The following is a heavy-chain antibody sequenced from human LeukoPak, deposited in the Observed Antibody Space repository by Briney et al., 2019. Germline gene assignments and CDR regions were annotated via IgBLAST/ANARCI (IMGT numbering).Heavy chain of an antibody. V-gene: IGHV3-30*04. J-gene: IGHJ4*02. CDR3: ASGYSYGFDY. Sequence: GGSLRLSCAASGFTFSNYAMHWVRQAPGKGLEWVAIISYDGSNTYYADSVKGRFTISRDNSENTLYLQMNSLRAEDTAVYYCASGYSYGFDYWGQGTLVTVSS. D-gene: IGHD5-18*01. CDR1: GFTFSNYA. CDR2: ISYDGSNT.